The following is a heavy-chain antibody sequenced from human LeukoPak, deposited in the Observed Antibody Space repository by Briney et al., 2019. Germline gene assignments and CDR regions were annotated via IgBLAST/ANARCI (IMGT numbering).Heavy chain of an antibody. J-gene: IGHJ6*03. CDR3: AKDPFFGDYYYYYMDV. V-gene: IGHV3-23*01. CDR2: ISGSGGST. D-gene: IGHD3-10*01. CDR1: GFTFSSYA. Sequence: GGSLRLSCAASGFTFSSYAMSWVRQAPGKGLEWVSAISGSGGSTYYADSVKGRFTISRDNSKNTLYLQMNSLRAEDTAVYYCAKDPFFGDYYYYYMDVWGKGTRVTVSS.